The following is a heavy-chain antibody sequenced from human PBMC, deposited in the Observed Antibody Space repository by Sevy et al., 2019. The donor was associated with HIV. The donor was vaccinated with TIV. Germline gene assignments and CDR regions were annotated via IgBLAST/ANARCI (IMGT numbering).Heavy chain of an antibody. J-gene: IGHJ4*02. CDR2: IQYDGSNK. V-gene: IGHV3-30*02. CDR3: VKEGGGGGGDH. D-gene: IGHD3-16*01. CDR1: GFSFGSYG. Sequence: GGSLRLSCAASGFSFGSYGMHWVRQAPGKGLEWMSYIQYDGSNKDYADSVKGRFTISRDNSKNTLYLQMNSVRVEDTAVFYCVKEGGGGGGDHWGQGTLVTVSS.